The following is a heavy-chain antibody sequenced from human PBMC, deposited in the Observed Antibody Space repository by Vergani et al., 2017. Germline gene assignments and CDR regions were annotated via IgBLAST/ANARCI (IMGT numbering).Heavy chain of an antibody. CDR1: GFTFINAW. Sequence: EVQLVESGGGLVKPGGSLRLSCAASGFTFINAWMTWVRQAPGKGLEWVGRIKRKTDGVTTYYAAPVKGKFTISRDNAKNSLYRQMNSLRAENTAVYYCAGERYSSGWYPTPLDDWGQGTLVTVSS. J-gene: IGHJ4*02. CDR2: IKRKTDGVTT. CDR3: AGERYSSGWYPTPLDD. D-gene: IGHD6-19*01. V-gene: IGHV3-15*01.